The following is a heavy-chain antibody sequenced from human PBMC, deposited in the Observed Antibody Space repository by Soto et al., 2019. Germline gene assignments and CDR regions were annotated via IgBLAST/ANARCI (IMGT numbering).Heavy chain of an antibody. V-gene: IGHV1-69*06. J-gene: IGHJ4*02. CDR3: ARRGGEVSTPPPYKF. CDR1: GGSFSSYA. CDR2: IIPIFGTP. Sequence: SVKVSCKASGGSFSSYAISWVPQAPGQVLEWMGGIIPIFGTPNYALKLQGIVTITADISTSTVYIYGTRRRFVDTSMYFCARRGGEVSTPPPYKFWGEGTLVAFS. D-gene: IGHD3-16*01.